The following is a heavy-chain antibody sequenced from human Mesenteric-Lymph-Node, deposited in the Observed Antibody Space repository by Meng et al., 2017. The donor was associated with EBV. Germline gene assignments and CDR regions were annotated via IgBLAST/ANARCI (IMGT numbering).Heavy chain of an antibody. V-gene: IGHV4-61*10. D-gene: IGHD3-22*01. Sequence: GKLQQSGQGLGKCAETLSLTGTVSGGSVNRGGNYWSWIRQPAGKGLEWIGYIHYSVGTNYNVSLKNRVTIALETSNNQFCLKLHSVTAADTAVYYCARQYYYDPNWYFDPWGQGTLVTVSS. CDR1: GGSVNRGGNY. J-gene: IGHJ5*02. CDR3: ARQYYYDPNWYFDP. CDR2: IHYSVGT.